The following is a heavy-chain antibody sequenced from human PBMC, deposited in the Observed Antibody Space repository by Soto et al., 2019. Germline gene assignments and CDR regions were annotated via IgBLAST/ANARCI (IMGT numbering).Heavy chain of an antibody. CDR2: FYYSGST. J-gene: IGHJ5*02. V-gene: IGHV4-31*03. CDR1: GGSISSGGYY. Sequence: QGQLQESGPGLVKPSQTLSLTCTVSGGSISSGGYYWNWIRQHPGKGLEWIGYFYYSGSTSYNPSLKSRVTISVDTSKNQFSLKLSSVTDAVTAVYYCARSVFPWGQGTLVTVSS. CDR3: ARSVFP.